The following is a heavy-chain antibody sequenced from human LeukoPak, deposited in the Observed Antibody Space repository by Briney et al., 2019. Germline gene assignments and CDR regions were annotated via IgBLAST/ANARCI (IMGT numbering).Heavy chain of an antibody. CDR3: ARESEGSSSIWFDP. D-gene: IGHD6-6*01. J-gene: IGHJ5*02. Sequence: ASVKVSCKASGYTFTGYYMHWVRQAPGQGLEWMGWINPNSGGTNYAQKFQGGVTMTRDTSISTAYMELSRLRSDDTAVYYCARESEGSSSIWFDPWGQGTLVTVSS. CDR2: INPNSGGT. CDR1: GYTFTGYY. V-gene: IGHV1-2*02.